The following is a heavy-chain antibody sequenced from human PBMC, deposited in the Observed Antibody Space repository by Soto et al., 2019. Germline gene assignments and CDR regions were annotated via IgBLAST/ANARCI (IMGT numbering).Heavy chain of an antibody. D-gene: IGHD6-6*01. CDR1: GGSISSGGYY. CDR3: ARARSSPATDAFDI. V-gene: IGHV4-31*03. CDR2: IYYSGST. Sequence: SETLSLTCTVSGGSISSGGYYWSWIRQHPGKGLEWIGYIYYSGSTYYNPSLKSRVTISVDTSKNQFSLKLSSVTAADTAVYYCARARSSPATDAFDIWGQGAMVTVSS. J-gene: IGHJ3*02.